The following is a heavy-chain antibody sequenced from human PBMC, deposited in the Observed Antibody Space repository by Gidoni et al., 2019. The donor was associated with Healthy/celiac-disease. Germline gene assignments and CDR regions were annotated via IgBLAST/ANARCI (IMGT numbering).Heavy chain of an antibody. V-gene: IGHV3-23*04. CDR3: ATNTRELGAFDI. D-gene: IGHD1-7*01. Sequence: EVQLVESVGGLVQPGGSLRLSCAAYGFTFSSYAMTWVRQAPGKGLEWVSALSGSGGSADDADSVKGRLSMSRDNSKNTLYLQMNSLRTEDTAVYYCATNTRELGAFDIWGQGTMVTVSS. J-gene: IGHJ3*02. CDR1: GFTFSSYA. CDR2: LSGSGGSA.